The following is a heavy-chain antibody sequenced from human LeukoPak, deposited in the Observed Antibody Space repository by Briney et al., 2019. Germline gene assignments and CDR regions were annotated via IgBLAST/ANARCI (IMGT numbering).Heavy chain of an antibody. Sequence: SETLSLTCTVSGGSISSYYWSWIRQPPGKGLEWIGYIYYSGSTNYNPSLKSRVTTSVDTSKNQFSLKLSSVTAADTAVYYCAREGGYDDYYYYGMDVWGQGTTVTVSS. CDR3: AREGGYDDYYYYGMDV. D-gene: IGHD5-12*01. V-gene: IGHV4-59*01. J-gene: IGHJ6*02. CDR2: IYYSGST. CDR1: GGSISSYY.